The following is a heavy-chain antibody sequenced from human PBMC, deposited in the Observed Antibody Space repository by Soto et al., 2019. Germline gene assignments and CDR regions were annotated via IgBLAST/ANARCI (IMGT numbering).Heavy chain of an antibody. D-gene: IGHD3-22*01. CDR3: ARPGPVYYYDSPAYFQH. J-gene: IGHJ1*01. CDR1: GGSISSSSYY. CDR2: IYYSGST. Sequence: KTSETLSLTCTVSGGSISSSSYYWGWIRQPPGKGLEWIGSIYYSGSTYYNPSLKSRVTISVDTSKNQFSLKLSSVTAADTAVYYCARPGPVYYYDSPAYFQHWGQGTLVTVSS. V-gene: IGHV4-39*01.